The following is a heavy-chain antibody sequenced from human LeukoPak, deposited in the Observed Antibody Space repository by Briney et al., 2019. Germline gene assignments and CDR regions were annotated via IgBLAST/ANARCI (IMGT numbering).Heavy chain of an antibody. CDR1: GFTFDDYA. Sequence: GESLRLSCAASGFTFDDYAMHWVRQAPGKGLEWVSGISWKSGSIGYADSVKGRFTISRDNAKNSLYLQMNSLRTEDTALYYCAKGYCSSTSCLFDYWGQGTLVTVSS. D-gene: IGHD2-2*01. CDR2: ISWKSGSI. CDR3: AKGYCSSTSCLFDY. V-gene: IGHV3-9*01. J-gene: IGHJ4*02.